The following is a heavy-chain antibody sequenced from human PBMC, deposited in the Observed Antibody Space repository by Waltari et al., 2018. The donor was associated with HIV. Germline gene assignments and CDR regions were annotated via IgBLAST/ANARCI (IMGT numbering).Heavy chain of an antibody. Sequence: EVQLLESGGGLVQPGGSLRLSCAASGFTFSSYAMSWVRQAPGKGLEWVSAISGSGGSTYYADSVKGRFTISRDNSKNTLYLQMNSLRAEDTAVYYCAKDVGYCSSTSCYMFTYWGQGTLVTVSS. CDR3: AKDVGYCSSTSCYMFTY. J-gene: IGHJ4*02. CDR1: GFTFSSYA. CDR2: ISGSGGST. V-gene: IGHV3-23*01. D-gene: IGHD2-2*02.